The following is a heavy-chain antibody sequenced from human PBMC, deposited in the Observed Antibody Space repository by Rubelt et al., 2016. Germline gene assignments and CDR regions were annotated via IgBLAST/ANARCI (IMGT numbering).Heavy chain of an antibody. Sequence: QVQLVQSGAEVKPPGSSVTLSCKAFGVSFDNSALSWVRQAPGQELEWMVGYIPLFGTPRYAQTFQGRVNSIADRSTSVCYRELTRLTFEDTAVYYCAGDRHVGEGSSNVVDRWGQGTMVAVSS. V-gene: IGHV1-69*13. CDR2: YIPLFGTP. CDR3: AGDRHVGEGSSNVVDR. CDR1: GVSFDNSA. D-gene: IGHD3-10*01. J-gene: IGHJ3*01.